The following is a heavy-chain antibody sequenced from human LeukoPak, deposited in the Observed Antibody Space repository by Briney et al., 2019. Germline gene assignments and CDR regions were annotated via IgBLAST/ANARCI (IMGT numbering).Heavy chain of an antibody. V-gene: IGHV3-23*01. D-gene: IGHD2-2*02. J-gene: IGHJ4*02. CDR2: ISGSGGGT. CDR1: GFTFSSYA. Sequence: GGSLRLSCAVSGFTFSSYAMSWVRQAPGKGLEWVSAISGSGGGTYYADSVEGRFTISRDNSKNTLYLQMNSLRAEDTAVYYCAKDKGNTHYFDYWGQGTLVTVSS. CDR3: AKDKGNTHYFDY.